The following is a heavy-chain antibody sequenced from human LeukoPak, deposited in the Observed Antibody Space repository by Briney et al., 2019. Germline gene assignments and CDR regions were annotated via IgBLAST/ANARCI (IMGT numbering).Heavy chain of an antibody. V-gene: IGHV3-11*01. CDR2: ISSSGTNI. D-gene: IGHD5-24*01. CDR3: ARHIQDDYKSDAFDI. CDR1: GFTFSDYY. J-gene: IGHJ3*02. Sequence: PGGSLRLSCAASGFTFSDYYMSWIRQAPGKGLEWVSYISSSGTNIYYADSVKGRFTISRDNAKNSLYLQMNSLRAEDTAMYYCARHIQDDYKSDAFDIWGQGTMVTVSS.